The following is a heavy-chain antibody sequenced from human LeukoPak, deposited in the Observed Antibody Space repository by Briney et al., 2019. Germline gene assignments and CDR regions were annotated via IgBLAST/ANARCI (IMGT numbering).Heavy chain of an antibody. Sequence: PSETLSLTCTVSGGSISCYYWSWIRQPPGKGLEWIGYIYYSGSTNYNPSLKSRVTISVDTSKNQFSLKLSSVTAADTAVYYCATSATIAAAGWNLDYWGQGTLVTVSS. CDR1: GGSISCYY. J-gene: IGHJ4*02. D-gene: IGHD6-13*01. CDR3: ATSATIAAAGWNLDY. CDR2: IYYSGST. V-gene: IGHV4-59*01.